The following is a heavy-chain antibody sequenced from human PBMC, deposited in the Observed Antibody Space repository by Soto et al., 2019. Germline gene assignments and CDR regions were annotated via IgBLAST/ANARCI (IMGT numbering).Heavy chain of an antibody. CDR2: ISGSGGST. CDR1: GFTFSSYA. CDR3: AKNSSPGSRPYYFDY. V-gene: IGHV3-23*01. J-gene: IGHJ4*02. D-gene: IGHD1-26*01. Sequence: GGSLRLSCAASGFTFSSYAMSWVRQAPGKGLEWVSAISGSGGSTYYADSVKGRFTISRDNSKNTLYLQMNSLRAEDTAVYYCAKNSSPGSRPYYFDYWGQGTLVTVSS.